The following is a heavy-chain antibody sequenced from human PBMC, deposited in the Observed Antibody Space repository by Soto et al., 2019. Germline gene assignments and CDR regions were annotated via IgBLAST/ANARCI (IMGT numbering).Heavy chain of an antibody. Sequence: ASVKVSCKVSGYTLTELSMHWVRQAPGKGLEWMGGFDPEDGETIYAQKFQGRVTMTEDTSTDTAYMELSSLRSEDTAVYYCATAPSITIFGGGAFDYWGQGTLVTVSS. CDR3: ATAPSITIFGGGAFDY. CDR2: FDPEDGET. D-gene: IGHD3-3*01. CDR1: GYTLTELS. J-gene: IGHJ4*02. V-gene: IGHV1-24*01.